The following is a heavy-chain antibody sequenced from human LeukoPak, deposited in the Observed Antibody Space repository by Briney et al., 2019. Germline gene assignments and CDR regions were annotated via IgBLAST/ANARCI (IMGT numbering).Heavy chain of an antibody. CDR1: GGSISSSIYY. J-gene: IGHJ3*02. CDR2: VFYNGAT. V-gene: IGHV4-39*01. Sequence: SETLSLTCIVSGGSISSSIYYWAWVRQPPGKGLEWIGTVFYNGATQYSPSLRSRVTISIDTSKNQFSLKLSSVTAADTAVYYCARHDCSSTSCYLRGAFDIWGQGTMVTVSS. CDR3: ARHDCSSTSCYLRGAFDI. D-gene: IGHD2-2*01.